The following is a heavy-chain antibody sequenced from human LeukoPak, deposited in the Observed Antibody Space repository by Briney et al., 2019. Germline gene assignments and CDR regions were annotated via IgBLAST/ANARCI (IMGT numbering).Heavy chain of an antibody. Sequence: GGSLRVSCAASGFTFSNFAMSWVRLTPGKGLEWVSSISGSGATSFSADSVKGRFIISRDSSKSTLYLQMNSLRVEDTAVYYCAKGWGGTGRNFFDYWGQGTQVTVSS. D-gene: IGHD1-26*01. V-gene: IGHV3-23*01. J-gene: IGHJ4*02. CDR2: ISGSGATS. CDR3: AKGWGGTGRNFFDY. CDR1: GFTFSNFA.